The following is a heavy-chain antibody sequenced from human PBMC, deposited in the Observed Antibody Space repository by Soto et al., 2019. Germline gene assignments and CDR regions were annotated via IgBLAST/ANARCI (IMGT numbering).Heavy chain of an antibody. CDR3: ARDLSCGYNWYYYMDV. CDR1: GFILSDCA. Sequence: EVQLVESGGGLVQPGGSLRLSCATSGFILSDCAMNWVRQAPGKGLEWVSYISSSSSVIDYADSVKGRFTVSRDNARNSLYLQMNSLTAEDTAVYYCARDLSCGYNWYYYMDVWGKGTTVTVSS. CDR2: ISSSSSVI. V-gene: IGHV3-48*01. J-gene: IGHJ6*03. D-gene: IGHD1-20*01.